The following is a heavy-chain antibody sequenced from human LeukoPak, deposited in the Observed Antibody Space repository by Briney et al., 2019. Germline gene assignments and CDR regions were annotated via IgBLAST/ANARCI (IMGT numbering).Heavy chain of an antibody. CDR1: AGSISSANYY. CDR2: IYYSRSV. V-gene: IGHV4-39*06. Sequence: SESLSLTCTVSAGSISSANYYWGWIRQLPGKGLEGIGSIYYSRSVYYSSSLKSRVTISVDTSKNQFALKLSSMTGADTAVYYCARDSVGGSGHNAFDRWGQGTKATVCS. D-gene: IGHD2-15*01. J-gene: IGHJ3*02. CDR3: ARDSVGGSGHNAFDR.